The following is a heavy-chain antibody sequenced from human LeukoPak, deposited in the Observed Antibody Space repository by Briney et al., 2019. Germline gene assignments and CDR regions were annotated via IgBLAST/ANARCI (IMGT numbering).Heavy chain of an antibody. J-gene: IGHJ6*04. CDR3: AELGITMIGGV. V-gene: IGHV3-48*03. CDR2: ISSSGSTM. CDR1: GFTFSSYE. Sequence: GGSLRLSCAASGFTFSSYEMNWVRQAPGKGLEWVSYISSSGSTMYYADSVKGRFTISRDNAKNSLYLQMNSLRAEDTAVYYCAELGITMIGGVWGKGTTVTVSS. D-gene: IGHD3-10*02.